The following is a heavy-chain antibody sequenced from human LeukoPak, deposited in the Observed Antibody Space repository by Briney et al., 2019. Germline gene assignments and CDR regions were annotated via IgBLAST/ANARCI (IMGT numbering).Heavy chain of an antibody. Sequence: GGSLTLSCAPSGFSFSNYAITWARQAPGKGLEWVSSISGSGTSTYYADSVKGRVTISRDNSKNTVYLEMNSLRAEDTAVYYCANDLPGKVWFDYWGQGTLVTVSS. V-gene: IGHV3-23*01. CDR1: GFSFSNYA. CDR3: ANDLPGKVWFDY. J-gene: IGHJ4*02. CDR2: ISGSGTST. D-gene: IGHD1-14*01.